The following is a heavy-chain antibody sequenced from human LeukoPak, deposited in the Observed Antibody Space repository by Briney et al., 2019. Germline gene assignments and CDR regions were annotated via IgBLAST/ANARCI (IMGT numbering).Heavy chain of an antibody. V-gene: IGHV4-59*01. CDR1: GASICSYN. D-gene: IGHD2-2*01. J-gene: IGHJ5*02. CDR2: IYYSEST. CDR3: ARGRVPTAT. Sequence: SETLSLTCTVSGASICSYNWSWLRQTPGKGLEWIGYIYYSESTNYNPSLKSRVTISVDTSKNHFSLKLTSVTAADTAVYYCARGRVPTATWGQGTLVTVSS.